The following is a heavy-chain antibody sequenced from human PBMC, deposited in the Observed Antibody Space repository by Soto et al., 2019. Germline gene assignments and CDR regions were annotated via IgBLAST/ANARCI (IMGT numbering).Heavy chain of an antibody. V-gene: IGHV4-34*01. D-gene: IGHD3-22*01. CDR3: VYDSSALGY. J-gene: IGHJ4*02. Sequence: PSETLSLTCAVYGGSFSGYCWTWIRQPPGKGLEWIGEINHGGSTNYSPSFQGHVTISADKSISTAYLQWSSLKASDTAMYYCVYDSSALGYWGQGTLVTVSS. CDR1: GGSFSGYC. CDR2: INHGGST.